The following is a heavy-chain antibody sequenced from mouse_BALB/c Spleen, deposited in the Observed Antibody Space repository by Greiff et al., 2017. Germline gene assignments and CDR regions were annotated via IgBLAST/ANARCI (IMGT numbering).Heavy chain of an antibody. J-gene: IGHJ1*01. Sequence: EVQLQQSGPELVKPGASVKIPCKASGYTFTDYNMDWVKQSHGKSLEWIGDINPNNGGTIYNQKFKGKATLTVDKSSSTAYMELRSLTSEDTAVYYCASRLRRDPYWYFDVWGAGTTVTVSS. CDR1: GYTFTDYN. CDR2: INPNNGGT. D-gene: IGHD2-12*01. CDR3: ASRLRRDPYWYFDV. V-gene: IGHV1-18*01.